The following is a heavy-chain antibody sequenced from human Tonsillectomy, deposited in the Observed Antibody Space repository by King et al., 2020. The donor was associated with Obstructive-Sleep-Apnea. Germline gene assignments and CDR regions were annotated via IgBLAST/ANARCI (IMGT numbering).Heavy chain of an antibody. Sequence: VQLVESGGGLVQPGGSLRLSCAASGFTFSNFAMNWVRQAPGKGLEWVSGISNSGDNTHYADSVKGRFTISRDNAKSTLYLQMNSLRAEDTAVYYCAKSRRRHCYDSDGYPNWFDPWGQGTLVTVSS. CDR3: AKSRRRHCYDSDGYPNWFDP. CDR2: ISNSGDNT. CDR1: GFTFSNFA. V-gene: IGHV3-23*04. J-gene: IGHJ5*02. D-gene: IGHD3-22*01.